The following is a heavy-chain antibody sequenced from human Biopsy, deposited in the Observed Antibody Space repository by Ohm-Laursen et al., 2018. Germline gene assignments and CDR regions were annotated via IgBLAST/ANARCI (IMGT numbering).Heavy chain of an antibody. D-gene: IGHD3-22*01. Sequence: SETLSLTCTVSGDSISSYYWNWIRQPPGKGLEWIGYVYYTGGTDYNPSLQSRVTISVDTSKNHFSLRLRSVTPADTAIYYCARDRGYYSDRTAPGYFDLWGRGTLVTVSS. CDR3: ARDRGYYSDRTAPGYFDL. CDR2: VYYTGGT. J-gene: IGHJ2*01. V-gene: IGHV4-59*01. CDR1: GDSISSYY.